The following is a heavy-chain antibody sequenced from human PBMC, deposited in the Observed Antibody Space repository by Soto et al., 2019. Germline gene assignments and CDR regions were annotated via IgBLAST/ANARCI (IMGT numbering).Heavy chain of an antibody. V-gene: IGHV3-23*01. CDR2: IDVLDGA. CDR3: SDWRASGPVSLDH. D-gene: IGHD3-3*01. Sequence: PGGSLRLSCVVSGLSLNNYAIAWVRHAPGKGLEFVSTIDVLDGAWYSDSVRGRLAISRDVSRNTVYLQMSSLRVEDTAIYFCSDWRASGPVSLDHWGPGTRVTVSS. J-gene: IGHJ4*02. CDR1: GLSLNNYA.